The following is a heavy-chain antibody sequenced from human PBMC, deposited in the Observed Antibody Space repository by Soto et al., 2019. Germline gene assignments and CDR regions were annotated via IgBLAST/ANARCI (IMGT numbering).Heavy chain of an antibody. CDR3: ASVTIGNRYPSNWFDL. V-gene: IGHV1-18*01. J-gene: IGHJ5*02. CDR2: ISAYNGNT. Sequence: ASVKVSCKASGYTFTSSGINWVRHAPGEGHEWMGWISAYNGNTKYAQKFQGRVTMTTDTSTSTAYMELSSLRSEDTAVYYCASVTIGNRYPSNWFDLRGQATLVTLSS. CDR1: GYTFTSSG. D-gene: IGHD1-1*01.